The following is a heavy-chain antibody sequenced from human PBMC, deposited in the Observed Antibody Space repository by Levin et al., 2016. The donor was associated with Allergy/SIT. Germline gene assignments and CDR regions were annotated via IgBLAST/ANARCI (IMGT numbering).Heavy chain of an antibody. D-gene: IGHD3-9*01. J-gene: IGHJ6*02. Sequence: GESLKISCAVSGFTFSDYYMTWIRQAPGKGLEWVSYISSSGSYTNYADSVKGRFTISRDNAKNSLYLQMNSLRDEDTAVYYCARDPVDSWAGMDVWGQGTTVTVSS. CDR2: ISSSGSYT. CDR3: ARDPVDSWAGMDV. CDR1: GFTFSDYY. V-gene: IGHV3-11*05.